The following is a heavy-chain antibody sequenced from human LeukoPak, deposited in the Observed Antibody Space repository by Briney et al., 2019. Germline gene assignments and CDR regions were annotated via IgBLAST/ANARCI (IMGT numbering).Heavy chain of an antibody. J-gene: IGHJ4*02. CDR2: IKQEGSEK. CDR1: GFTFSSYW. CDR3: ARDNFDWSEERFDY. V-gene: IGHV3-7*01. D-gene: IGHD3-9*01. Sequence: PGGSLRLSCAASGFTFSSYWMSWVRQAPGKGLEWVANIKQEGSEKYYVDSVKGRFTISRDNAKNSLYLQMNSLRAEDTAVYYCARDNFDWSEERFDYWGQGTLVTVSS.